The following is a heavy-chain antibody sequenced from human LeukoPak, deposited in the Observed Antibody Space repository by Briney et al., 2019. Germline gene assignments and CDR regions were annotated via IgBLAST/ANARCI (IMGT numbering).Heavy chain of an antibody. Sequence: GGSLRLSCSASGFTFSDYSMNWVRQAPGKGLEWVSYIGIDSGNTNYADSVKGRFTISGDKAKNSLYLQMNSLRVEDTAVYYCARDYKYAFDNWGQGTLVTVSS. CDR2: IGIDSGNT. CDR3: ARDYKYAFDN. D-gene: IGHD5-24*01. V-gene: IGHV3-48*01. J-gene: IGHJ4*02. CDR1: GFTFSDYS.